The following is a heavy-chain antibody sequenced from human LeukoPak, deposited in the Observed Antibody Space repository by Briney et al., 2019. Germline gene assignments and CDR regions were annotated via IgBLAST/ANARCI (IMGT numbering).Heavy chain of an antibody. Sequence: GGSLRLSCAASGFTFSSYGMHWVRQAPGKGLEWVAVIWYDGSNKYYADSVKGRFTISRDNSKNTLYLQMNSLRAEDTAVYYCARDLIIAGGQTIDYWAREPWSPSPQ. J-gene: IGHJ4*02. D-gene: IGHD6-13*01. CDR2: IWYDGSNK. CDR3: ARDLIIAGGQTIDY. V-gene: IGHV3-33*01. CDR1: GFTFSSYG.